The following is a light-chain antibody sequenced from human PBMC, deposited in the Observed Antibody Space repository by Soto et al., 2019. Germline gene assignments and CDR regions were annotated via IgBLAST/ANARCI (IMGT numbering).Light chain of an antibody. J-gene: IGKJ1*01. CDR1: QSISTK. V-gene: IGKV3-15*01. Sequence: EIVMTQSPATLSVSPGEGATLSCRASQSISTKLAWYQQKPGKAPRLLTYAASTRATGITTRFSCSGSGTEFTLTISNLQSAHLAVYYCEQYDDWRLTFGQGTKVEIK. CDR2: AAS. CDR3: EQYDDWRLT.